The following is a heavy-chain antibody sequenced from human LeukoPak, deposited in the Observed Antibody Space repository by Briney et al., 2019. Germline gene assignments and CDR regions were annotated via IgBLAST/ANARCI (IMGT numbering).Heavy chain of an antibody. CDR2: ISGSGGST. V-gene: IGHV3-23*01. CDR1: GFTFSSYA. CDR3: ARGRDGRFFDY. Sequence: GGSLRLSCATSGFTFSSYAMSSVRQAPGKGLERVSAISGSGGSTYYAVSVKGRFTISRDNSKNSLHLQMNTLGVEDTALYYCARGRDGRFFDYWGQGTLVTVSS. J-gene: IGHJ4*02. D-gene: IGHD5-24*01.